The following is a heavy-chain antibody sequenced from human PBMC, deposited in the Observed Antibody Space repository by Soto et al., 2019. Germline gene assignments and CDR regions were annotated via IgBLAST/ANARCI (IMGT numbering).Heavy chain of an antibody. CDR3: ARDRFGSSGWYSYYYYGMDV. Sequence: QVQLVQSGAEVKKPGASVKVSCKASGYTFTSYGISWVRQAPGHGLEWMGWISAYNGNTNYAQKLQGRVTMTTDTSTSTAYMELRSLRSDDTAVYYCARDRFGSSGWYSYYYYGMDVWGQGTTVTVSS. D-gene: IGHD6-19*01. CDR2: ISAYNGNT. V-gene: IGHV1-18*01. J-gene: IGHJ6*02. CDR1: GYTFTSYG.